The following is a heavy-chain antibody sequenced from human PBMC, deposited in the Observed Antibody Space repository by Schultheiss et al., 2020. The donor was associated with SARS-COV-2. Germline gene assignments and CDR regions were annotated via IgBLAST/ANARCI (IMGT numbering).Heavy chain of an antibody. D-gene: IGHD2-15*01. CDR1: GFTFSSYW. V-gene: IGHV3-7*01. CDR3: TRDCSGGSCYPPLYYYYGMDV. CDR2: IKQDGSEK. J-gene: IGHJ6*02. Sequence: GGSLRLSCAASGFTFSSYWMSWVRQAPGKGLEWVANIKQDGSEKYYVDSVKGRFTISRDNAKNSLYLQMNSLRAEDTAVYYCTRDCSGGSCYPPLYYYYGMDVWGQGTTVTVSS.